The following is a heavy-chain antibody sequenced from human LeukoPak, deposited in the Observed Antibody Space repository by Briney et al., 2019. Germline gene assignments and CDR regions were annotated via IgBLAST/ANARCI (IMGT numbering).Heavy chain of an antibody. D-gene: IGHD2/OR15-2a*01. J-gene: IGHJ4*02. CDR3: ARGGSNFDY. Sequence: SETLSLTCTVSGGSISSYYWSWIRQPPGKGLEWIGYIYSSGSTNYNPSLKSRVTISVDTSKEQFSLKLSSVTAADTALYYCARGGSNFDYWGQGTLVTVSS. CDR1: GGSISSYY. V-gene: IGHV4-4*09. CDR2: IYSSGST.